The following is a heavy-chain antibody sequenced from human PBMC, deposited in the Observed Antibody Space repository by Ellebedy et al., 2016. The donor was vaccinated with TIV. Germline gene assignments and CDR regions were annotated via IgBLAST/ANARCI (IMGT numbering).Heavy chain of an antibody. CDR3: ARAWGTMSHPDY. Sequence: GGSLRLXXAASGFTFSSYAMHWVRQAPGKGLEWVAVISYDGSNKYYADSVKGRFTISRDNSKNTLYLQMNSLRAEDTAVYYCARAWGTMSHPDYWGQGTLVTVSS. CDR1: GFTFSSYA. CDR2: ISYDGSNK. J-gene: IGHJ4*02. V-gene: IGHV3-30-3*01. D-gene: IGHD3-10*02.